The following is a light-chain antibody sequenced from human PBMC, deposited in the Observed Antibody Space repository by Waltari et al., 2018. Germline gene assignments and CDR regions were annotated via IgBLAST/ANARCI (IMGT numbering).Light chain of an antibody. Sequence: EIVLTQSPGTLSLSPGERATLSCRASQSVSNSDLAWDRQRPGQAPRLVIDAAANKAPGIPDRFSGSASGTDFTLTISRLEPEYFAVYYCQIYGSPPVYTFGQGTKVEIK. CDR3: QIYGSPPVYT. J-gene: IGKJ2*01. CDR2: AAA. V-gene: IGKV3-20*01. CDR1: QSVSNSD.